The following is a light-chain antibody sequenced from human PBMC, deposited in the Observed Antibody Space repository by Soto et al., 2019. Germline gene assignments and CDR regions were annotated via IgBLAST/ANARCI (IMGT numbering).Light chain of an antibody. CDR1: QSVSSSY. J-gene: IGKJ5*01. Sequence: IVLTQSPGTLSLSPGERATLSCRASQSVSSSYLAWYQQKPGQAPRLLMYGASSRATGIPARFSGSGSGREFTLTISSLQSEDSAVYYCQQYSNWPLTFGQGTRLEIK. CDR2: GAS. CDR3: QQYSNWPLT. V-gene: IGKV3-20*01.